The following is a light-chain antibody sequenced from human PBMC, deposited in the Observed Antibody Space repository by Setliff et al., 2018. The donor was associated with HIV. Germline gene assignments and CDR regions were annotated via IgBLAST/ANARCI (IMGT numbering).Light chain of an antibody. J-gene: IGLJ1*01. CDR3: NSYTGSSTGYV. CDR1: SSGVGDYDF. CDR2: EVS. V-gene: IGLV2-14*01. Sequence: ALAQPASVSGSPGQSITISCTGTSSGVGDYDFVSWFQQHPGKAPKLMIYEVSNRPSGVSNRFSGSKSGNTASLTISGLQAEDEADYYCNSYTGSSTGYVFGTGTKVTVL.